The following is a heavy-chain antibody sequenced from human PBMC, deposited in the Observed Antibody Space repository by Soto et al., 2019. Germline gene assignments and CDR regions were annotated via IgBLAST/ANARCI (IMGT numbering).Heavy chain of an antibody. CDR2: IIPIFGTA. Sequence: PVKVSCKASGGTFSSYAISWVRQAPGQGLEWMGGIIPIFGTANYAQKFQGRVTITADESTSTAYMELSSLRSEDTAVYYCARDQVVAARYYYYYYGMDVWGQGTTVTVSS. V-gene: IGHV1-69*13. J-gene: IGHJ6*02. CDR3: ARDQVVAARYYYYYYGMDV. D-gene: IGHD6-6*01. CDR1: GGTFSSYA.